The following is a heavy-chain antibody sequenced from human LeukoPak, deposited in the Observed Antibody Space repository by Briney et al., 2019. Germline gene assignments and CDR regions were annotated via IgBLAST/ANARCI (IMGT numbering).Heavy chain of an antibody. V-gene: IGHV3-23*01. Sequence: GGSLRLSCAASGCTFSNYAMSWVRQAPGKGLEWVSGINSGGGSTYYADSVKGRFTISRDNSKNTLFVQVNSLRAEDTAIYYCAKTLGGSYLIFDYWGQGTLVTVSS. CDR1: GCTFSNYA. D-gene: IGHD1-26*01. CDR3: AKTLGGSYLIFDY. J-gene: IGHJ4*02. CDR2: INSGGGST.